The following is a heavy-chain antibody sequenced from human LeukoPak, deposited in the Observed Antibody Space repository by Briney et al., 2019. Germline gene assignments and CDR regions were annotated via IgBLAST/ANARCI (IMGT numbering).Heavy chain of an antibody. Sequence: GESLRLSCAASGFTFSDYTMNWVRQAPGKGLEWVSYIGIGAGSTTIYYADSVKGRFTISRDNAKNTLYLQMNSLRAEDTAVFYCARASGGSYEPFFDYWGQGTLVTVSS. CDR1: GFTFSDYT. D-gene: IGHD5-12*01. CDR2: IGIGAGSTTI. J-gene: IGHJ4*02. V-gene: IGHV3-48*04. CDR3: ARASGGSYEPFFDY.